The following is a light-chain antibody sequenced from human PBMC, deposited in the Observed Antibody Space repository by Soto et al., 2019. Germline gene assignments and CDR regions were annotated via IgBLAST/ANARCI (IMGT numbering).Light chain of an antibody. J-gene: IGLJ1*01. CDR1: SSDVGGYNY. Sequence: QSVLTQPASVSGSPGQSSTISCTGISSDVGGYNYVSWYQQHPDKAPKLMIYEVSNRPSGVSGRFSGSKSGNTASLTISGLQAEDEADYYCSSFTGSSTLAYVFGTGTKVTVL. V-gene: IGLV2-14*01. CDR3: SSFTGSSTLAYV. CDR2: EVS.